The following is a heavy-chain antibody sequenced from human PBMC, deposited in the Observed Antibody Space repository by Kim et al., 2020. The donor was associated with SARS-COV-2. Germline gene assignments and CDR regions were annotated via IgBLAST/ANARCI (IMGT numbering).Heavy chain of an antibody. CDR1: GYTFTGYY. CDR2: INPNSGGT. D-gene: IGHD6-6*01. Sequence: ASVKVSCKASGYTFTGYYMHWVRQAPGQGLEWMGRINPNSGGTNYAQKFQGRVTMTRDTSISTAYMELSRLRSDDTAVYYCARVYSSSPEDYYGMDVWGQGTTVTVSS. J-gene: IGHJ6*02. CDR3: ARVYSSSPEDYYGMDV. V-gene: IGHV1-2*06.